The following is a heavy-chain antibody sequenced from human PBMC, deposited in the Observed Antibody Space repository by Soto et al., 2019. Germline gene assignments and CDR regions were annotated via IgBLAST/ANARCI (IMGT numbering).Heavy chain of an antibody. D-gene: IGHD3-22*01. CDR1: GFTFSSYA. CDR3: AKSPGMYYYDSSGYYHYDY. Sequence: GGSLRLSCAASGFTFSSYAMSWVRQAPXKGLEWVSAISGSGVSTYYADSVKGRFTISRDNSKNTLYLQMNSLRAEDTAVYYCAKSPGMYYYDSSGYYHYDYWGQGTLVTVSS. V-gene: IGHV3-23*01. CDR2: ISGSGVST. J-gene: IGHJ4*02.